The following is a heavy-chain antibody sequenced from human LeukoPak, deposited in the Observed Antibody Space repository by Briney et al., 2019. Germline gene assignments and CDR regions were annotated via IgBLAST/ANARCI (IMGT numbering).Heavy chain of an antibody. Sequence: PGGSLRLSCAASGFSFDDYAMHWVRQAPGKGLEWVSGISWNSGSIGYADSVKGRFTISRDNAKNSLYLQMNSLRAEDTALYYCAKDSSGRRGEGYFDYWGQGTLVTVSS. J-gene: IGHJ4*02. D-gene: IGHD6-19*01. CDR1: GFSFDDYA. CDR3: AKDSSGRRGEGYFDY. V-gene: IGHV3-9*01. CDR2: ISWNSGSI.